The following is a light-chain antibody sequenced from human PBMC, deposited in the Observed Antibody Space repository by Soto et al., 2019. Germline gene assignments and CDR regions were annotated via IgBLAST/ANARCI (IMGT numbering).Light chain of an antibody. V-gene: IGLV2-14*01. J-gene: IGLJ2*01. CDR2: EVS. CDR3: SSYTVSTAVV. CDR1: TSDFVNYNY. Sequence: QSALTQPASLSGSPGQSITISCTGATSDFVNYNYVSWYQHHPGKAPQLMIYEVSHRPSGVSSRFSGSKSGNTASLTISGLQPEDEAYYYCSSYTVSTAVVFGGGTKLTVL.